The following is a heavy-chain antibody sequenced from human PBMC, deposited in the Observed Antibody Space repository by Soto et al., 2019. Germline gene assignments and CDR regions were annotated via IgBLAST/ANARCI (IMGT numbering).Heavy chain of an antibody. CDR2: ISAYNGNT. Sequence: QVQLVQSGAEVKKPGASVKVSCKASGYTFTSDGISWVRQAPGQGIEWMGWISAYNGNTNYAQKLQGRVTMITDTPTSTAYMELRILRSNDNAVYYCAGGGGFGAAWGTYWGHVTRVT. CDR1: GYTFTSDG. J-gene: IGHJ4*01. V-gene: IGHV1-18*01. CDR3: AGGGGFGAAWGTY. D-gene: IGHD6-13*01.